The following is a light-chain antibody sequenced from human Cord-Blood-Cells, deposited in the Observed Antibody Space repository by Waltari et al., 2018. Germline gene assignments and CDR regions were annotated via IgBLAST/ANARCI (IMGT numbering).Light chain of an antibody. J-gene: IGLJ2*01. CDR3: CSYAGSSTVV. CDR1: SRDVGSYIL. V-gene: IGLV2-23*01. Sequence: QSALTQPASVSGAPGQSITISRTGPSRDVGSYILVSGYQQHPGKPPKRMIYEGSKRPSGVSNRFSGSKSGNTASLTISGLQAEDEADYYCCSYAGSSTVVFGGGTKLTVL. CDR2: EGS.